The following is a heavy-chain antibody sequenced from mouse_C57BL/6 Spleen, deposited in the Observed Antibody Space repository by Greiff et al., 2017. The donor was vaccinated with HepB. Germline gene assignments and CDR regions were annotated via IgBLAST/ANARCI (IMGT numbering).Heavy chain of an antibody. CDR2: IDPETGGT. J-gene: IGHJ4*01. V-gene: IGHV1-15*01. CDR3: TRGDYYAMDY. Sequence: VQLVESGAELVRPGASVTLSCKASGYTFTDYEMHWVKQTPVHGLEWIGAIDPETGGTAYNQKFKGKAILTADKSSSTAYMELRSLTSEDSAIYYCTRGDYYAMDYWGQGTSVTVSS. CDR1: GYTFTDYE.